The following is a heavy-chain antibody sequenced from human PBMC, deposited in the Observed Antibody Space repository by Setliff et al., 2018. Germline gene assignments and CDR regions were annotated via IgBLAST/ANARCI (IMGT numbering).Heavy chain of an antibody. D-gene: IGHD3-22*01. CDR1: GYTFTSHY. Sequence: ASVKVSCKASGYTFTSHYMHWVRQAPGLGLEWMGTINPSSGRTSYAQKFQGRVTMTRDTSTSTVYMDMSSLRSEDTAVYYCARDAFPYHYEGALDIWGQGTMVTVSS. V-gene: IGHV1-46*01. CDR3: ARDAFPYHYEGALDI. CDR2: INPSSGRT. J-gene: IGHJ3*02.